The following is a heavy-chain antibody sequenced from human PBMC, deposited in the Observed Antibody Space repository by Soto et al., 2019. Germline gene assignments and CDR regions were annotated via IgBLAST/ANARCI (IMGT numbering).Heavy chain of an antibody. CDR2: INHSGST. V-gene: IGHV4-34*01. CDR1: GGSFSGYY. D-gene: IGHD2-15*01. Sequence: SETLSLTCAVYGGSFSGYYWSWIRQPPGKGLEWIGEINHSGSTNYNPSLKSRVTISVDTSKNQFSLKLSSVTAADTAVYYCARGGNCSGGSCYRLYYYYYMDVWGKGTTVTVSS. J-gene: IGHJ6*03. CDR3: ARGGNCSGGSCYRLYYYYYMDV.